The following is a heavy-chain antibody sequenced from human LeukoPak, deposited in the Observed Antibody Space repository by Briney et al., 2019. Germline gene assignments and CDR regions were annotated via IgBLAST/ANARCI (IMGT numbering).Heavy chain of an antibody. D-gene: IGHD5-18*01. CDR2: IKQDGSEK. V-gene: IGHV3-7*01. CDR3: ARDLRQLWLPGAFDI. CDR1: GFTFSNYW. Sequence: GGSLRLSCAASGFTFSNYWMSWVRQAPGKGLEWVANIKQDGSEKYYVDSVKGRFTISRDNAKNSLYLQMNSLRAEDTAVYYCARDLRQLWLPGAFDIWGQGTMVIVSS. J-gene: IGHJ3*02.